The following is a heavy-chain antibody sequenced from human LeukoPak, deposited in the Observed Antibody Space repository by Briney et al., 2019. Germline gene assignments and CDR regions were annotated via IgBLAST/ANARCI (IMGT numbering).Heavy chain of an antibody. D-gene: IGHD4-17*01. CDR1: GFTLSRYV. CDR2: LSGTAART. J-gene: IGHJ4*02. CDR3: ATGIGGDYVPFDN. V-gene: IGHV3-23*01. Sequence: PAESLRLSCAVSGFTLSRYVMSWVRQAARKGLDWVSSLSGTAARTYYADSVKGRFTIFRDNSKNTLYLQMSSLRAEDTAFYYCATGIGGDYVPFDNWGQGTLVTVSS.